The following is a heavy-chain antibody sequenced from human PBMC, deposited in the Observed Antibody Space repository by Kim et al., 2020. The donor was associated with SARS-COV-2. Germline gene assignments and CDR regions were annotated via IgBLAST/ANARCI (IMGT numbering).Heavy chain of an antibody. CDR2: ISWNSGSI. Sequence: GGSLRLSCAASGFTFDDYAMHWVRQAPGKGLEWVSGISWNSGSIGYADSVKGRFTISRDNAKNSLYLQMNSLRAEDTALYYCAKDASIAAAGTFFDYWGQGTLVTVSS. D-gene: IGHD6-13*01. CDR1: GFTFDDYA. CDR3: AKDASIAAAGTFFDY. J-gene: IGHJ4*02. V-gene: IGHV3-9*01.